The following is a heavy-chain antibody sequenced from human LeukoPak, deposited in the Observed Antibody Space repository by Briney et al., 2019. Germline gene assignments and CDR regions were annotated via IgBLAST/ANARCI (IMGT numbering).Heavy chain of an antibody. CDR3: ARISKDSSAWYPDY. D-gene: IGHD6-19*01. CDR1: GGSISSSNYY. J-gene: IGHJ4*02. CDR2: IYYSGST. V-gene: IGHV4-39*01. Sequence: SETLSLTCTVSGGSISSSNYYWGWIRQPPGKGLEWIGSIYYSGSTYYNPSLKSRVTISVDTSKNQFSLKLSSVTAAGTAVYYCARISKDSSAWYPDYWGQGALVTVPS.